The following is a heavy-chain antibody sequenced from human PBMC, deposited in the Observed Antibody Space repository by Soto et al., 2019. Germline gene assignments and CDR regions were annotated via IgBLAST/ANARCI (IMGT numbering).Heavy chain of an antibody. J-gene: IGHJ1*01. CDR2: IFWDDDK. V-gene: IGHV2-5*02. CDR3: XXXXXXXXYHFQH. CDR1: GFSLSAGGVG. D-gene: IGHD1-26*01. Sequence: QITLKESGPTLVKPTQTLTLTCTFSGFSLSAGGVGVGWIRQPPGXXLGWLALIFWDDDKRYSPSLQSRLSXXXXXXXXXXXXXXXXXXXXXXXXXXXXXXXXXXXYHFQHWGQGTLVTVSS.